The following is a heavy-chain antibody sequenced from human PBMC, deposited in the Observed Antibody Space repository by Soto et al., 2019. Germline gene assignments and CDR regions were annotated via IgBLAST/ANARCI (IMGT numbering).Heavy chain of an antibody. CDR3: AIDYYDSSGYYDY. J-gene: IGHJ4*02. CDR2: INAGNGNT. Sequence: ASVKVSCKASGGTFSSYVMHWVRQAPGQRLEWMGWINAGNGNTKYSQKFQGRVTITRDTSASTAYMELSSLGSEDTAVYYCAIDYYDSSGYYDYWGQGTLVTVSS. CDR1: GGTFSSYV. D-gene: IGHD3-22*01. V-gene: IGHV1-3*01.